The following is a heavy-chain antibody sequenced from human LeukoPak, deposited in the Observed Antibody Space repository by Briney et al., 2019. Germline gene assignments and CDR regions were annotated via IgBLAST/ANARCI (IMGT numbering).Heavy chain of an antibody. CDR1: GYTFTSYG. Sequence: GASVKVSCKASGYTFTSYGISWVRQAPGQGLEWMGWISAYNGNTHYAQKFQGRVTMTTDTSTNTVYMELRSLRSDDTAVYYCARELWELPAWWGQGTLVTVSS. D-gene: IGHD1-26*01. CDR3: ARELWELPAW. CDR2: ISAYNGNT. V-gene: IGHV1-18*01. J-gene: IGHJ4*02.